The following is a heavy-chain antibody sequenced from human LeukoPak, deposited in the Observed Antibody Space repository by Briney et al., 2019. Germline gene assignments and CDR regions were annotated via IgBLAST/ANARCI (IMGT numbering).Heavy chain of an antibody. D-gene: IGHD3-22*01. CDR3: AKGDYSDSSGYAPLFDS. V-gene: IGHV3-23*01. Sequence: GGSLRLSCAASGFTFRNYAMAWVRQAPGKGLEWVSGISGNGDKIYYADSVKGRFTISRDNSKSTLRLQMNSLRGEDTAVYYCAKGDYSDSSGYAPLFDSWGQGTLVTVSS. J-gene: IGHJ4*02. CDR2: ISGNGDKI. CDR1: GFTFRNYA.